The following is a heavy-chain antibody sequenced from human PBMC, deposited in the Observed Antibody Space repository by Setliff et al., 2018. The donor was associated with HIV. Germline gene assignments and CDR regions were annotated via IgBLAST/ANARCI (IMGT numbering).Heavy chain of an antibody. CDR3: AGGIAADVY. CDR1: SDSIRFYY. V-gene: IGHV4-59*01. D-gene: IGHD6-13*01. Sequence: SETLSLTCTVSSDSIRFYYWTWIRQPPGKGLEWIGNVYYTGSTNYNPSLKSRITISIDTSKSQFSLKLTSVAAADTAVYYCAGGIAADVYWGQGTLVTVSS. J-gene: IGHJ4*02. CDR2: VYYTGST.